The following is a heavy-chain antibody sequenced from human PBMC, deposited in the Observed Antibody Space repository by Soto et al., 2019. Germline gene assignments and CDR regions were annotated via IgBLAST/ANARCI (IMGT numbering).Heavy chain of an antibody. V-gene: IGHV4-4*02. J-gene: IGHJ4*02. CDR1: GGSISSDNW. CDR2: IYHSGGT. D-gene: IGHD3-16*02. CDR3: ARHGGLSFDS. Sequence: QVQLQESGPGLVNPSGTLSLTCAVSGGSISSDNWWSWVRQPPGKGLEWIGEIYHSGGTHYNPSLTSRVSISVDKSKNLICLELSAVTAADTAVYFCARHGGLSFDSWGQGTMVTVSS.